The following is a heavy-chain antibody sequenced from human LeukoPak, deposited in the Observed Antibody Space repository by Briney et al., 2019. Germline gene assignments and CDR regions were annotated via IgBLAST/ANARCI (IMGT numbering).Heavy chain of an antibody. CDR1: GFTFSSYA. CDR3: ARNPRGYSYASYYYYGMDV. J-gene: IGHJ6*02. V-gene: IGHV3-30-3*01. Sequence: GGSLRLSCAASGFTFSSYAMHWVRQAPGKGLEWVAVISYDGSNKYYADSVKGRFTISRDNSKNTLYLQMNSLRAEDTAVYYCARNPRGYSYASYYYYGMDVWGQGTTVTVSS. D-gene: IGHD5-18*01. CDR2: ISYDGSNK.